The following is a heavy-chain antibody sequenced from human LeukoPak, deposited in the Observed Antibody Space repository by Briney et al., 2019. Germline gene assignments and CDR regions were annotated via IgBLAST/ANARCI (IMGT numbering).Heavy chain of an antibody. D-gene: IGHD3-10*01. J-gene: IGHJ3*02. CDR3: ARGLGINGLAFDM. Sequence: GVSLRPACAAAGFRVSNLWMTWVRQAPGRGLGWVAYIRRDGGEIYYLDSVKARFAISRDNDKNSLSLQMNSLRAEDTAVYYCARGLGINGLAFDMWGQGTMVTVSS. CDR2: IRRDGGEI. V-gene: IGHV3-7*05. CDR1: GFRVSNLW.